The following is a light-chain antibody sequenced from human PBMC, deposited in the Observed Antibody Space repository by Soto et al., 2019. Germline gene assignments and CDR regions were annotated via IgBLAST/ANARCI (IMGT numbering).Light chain of an antibody. CDR3: CSYAGSYTFDVV. J-gene: IGLJ2*01. V-gene: IGLV2-11*01. CDR1: SSDDGGYNY. Sequence: QSALTQPRSVSGSPGQSVTISCTGTSSDDGGYNYVSWYQQHPGKAPKLMIYDVSKRPSGVPDRFSGSKSGNTASLTISGLQAEDEADYYCCSYAGSYTFDVVFGGGTKVTVL. CDR2: DVS.